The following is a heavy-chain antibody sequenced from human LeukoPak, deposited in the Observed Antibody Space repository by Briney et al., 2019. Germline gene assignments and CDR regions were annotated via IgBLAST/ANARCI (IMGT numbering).Heavy chain of an antibody. CDR2: IRYDGSNK. J-gene: IGHJ4*02. D-gene: IGHD2-2*01. CDR3: ANGEPAAETLGNFDY. V-gene: IGHV3-30*02. CDR1: GFTFSSYG. Sequence: PGGSLRLSCAASGFTFSSYGMHWVRQAPGKGLEWVAFIRYDGSNKYYADSVKGRFTISRDNSKNKLYLQMNSLRAEDTAVYYCANGEPAAETLGNFDYWGQGTLVTVSS.